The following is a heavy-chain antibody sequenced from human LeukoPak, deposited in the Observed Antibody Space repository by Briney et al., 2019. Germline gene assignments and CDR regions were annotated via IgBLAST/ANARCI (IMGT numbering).Heavy chain of an antibody. V-gene: IGHV4-31*03. CDR1: GGSISSGGYY. CDR2: IYYSGST. Sequence: PSETVSLTCTVSGGSISSGGYYWSWIRQHPGKGLEWIGYIYYSGSTYYNPSLKSRVTISVDTSKNQFSLKLSSVTAADTAVYYCARGAKYYYDSSGPIDYWGQRTLDTVSS. CDR3: ARGAKYYYDSSGPIDY. J-gene: IGHJ4*02. D-gene: IGHD3-22*01.